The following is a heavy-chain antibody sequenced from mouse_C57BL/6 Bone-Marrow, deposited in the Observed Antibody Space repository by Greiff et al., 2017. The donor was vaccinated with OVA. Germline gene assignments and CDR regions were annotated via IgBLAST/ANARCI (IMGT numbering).Heavy chain of an antibody. CDR3: ARIAY. CDR2: ISSGSSTI. CDR1: GFTFSDYG. V-gene: IGHV5-17*01. Sequence: EVKLVESGGGLVKPGGSLKLSCAASGFTFSDYGMRWVRQAPEKGLEWVAYISSGSSTIYYADTVKGRFTISRDNAKNTLFLQMTSLRSEDTAMYYCARIAYWGQGTLVTVSA. J-gene: IGHJ3*01.